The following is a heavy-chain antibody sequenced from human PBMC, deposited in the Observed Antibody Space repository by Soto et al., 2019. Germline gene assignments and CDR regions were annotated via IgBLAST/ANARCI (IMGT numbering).Heavy chain of an antibody. CDR3: ARDRRDYVWGSYREGAFDI. CDR1: GGSISSSNW. J-gene: IGHJ3*02. V-gene: IGHV4-4*02. CDR2: IYHSGST. Sequence: QVQLQESGPGLVKPSGTLSLTCAVSGGSISSSNWWSWVRQPPGKGLEWIGEIYHSGSTNYNPSRQDTVTIFVVKSKNQFSLKVSSGTAADTAVYYCARDRRDYVWGSYREGAFDIWGQGTMVTVSS. D-gene: IGHD3-16*02.